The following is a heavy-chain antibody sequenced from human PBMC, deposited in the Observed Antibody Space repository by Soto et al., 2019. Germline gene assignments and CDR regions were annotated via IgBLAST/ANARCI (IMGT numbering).Heavy chain of an antibody. J-gene: IGHJ5*02. D-gene: IGHD1-26*01. CDR1: GYTFTSYD. CDR2: MNPNSGNT. CDR3: ARVVPGAEAWFGP. Sequence: ASVKVSCKAHGYTFTSYDIHWVRQATGHGLAWMGWMNPNSGNTGYAQKFPGRVSMTTDTSTTTAYMELRSLRSDDTAVYYCARVVPGAEAWFGPWGQGTLVTVSS. V-gene: IGHV1-8*01.